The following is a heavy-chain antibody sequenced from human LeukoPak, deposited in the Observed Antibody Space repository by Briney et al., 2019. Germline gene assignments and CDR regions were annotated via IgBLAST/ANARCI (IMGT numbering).Heavy chain of an antibody. CDR1: GYTFTGYY. CDR3: AREVWELLNWFDP. V-gene: IGHV1-2*02. D-gene: IGHD1-26*01. Sequence: ASVKVSCKASGYTFTGYYMHWVRQAPGQGLEWMGWINPNSGGTNYAQKFQGRVTMTRDTSISTAYMELSRLRSDDTAVYYCAREVWELLNWFDPWGQGPLVTVSS. J-gene: IGHJ5*02. CDR2: INPNSGGT.